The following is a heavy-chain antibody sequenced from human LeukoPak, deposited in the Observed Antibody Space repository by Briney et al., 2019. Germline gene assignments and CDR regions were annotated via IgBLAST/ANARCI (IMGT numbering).Heavy chain of an antibody. CDR1: GFTFSDYY. V-gene: IGHV3-11*06. CDR2: ISSSSSYT. CDR3: ARLGWATAPLDY. Sequence: AGRSLRLSCAASGFTFSDYYMSWIRQAPGKGLEWVSYISSSSSYTNYADSAKGRFTISRDNAKNSLYLQMNSLRAEDTAAYYCARLGWATAPLDYWGQGTLVTVSS. D-gene: IGHD5-12*01. J-gene: IGHJ4*02.